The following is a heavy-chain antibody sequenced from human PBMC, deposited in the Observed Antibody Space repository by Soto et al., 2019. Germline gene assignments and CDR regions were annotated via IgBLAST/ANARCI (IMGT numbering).Heavy chain of an antibody. J-gene: IGHJ5*02. V-gene: IGHV3-23*01. CDR2: ISGSGGST. CDR3: ARDGCSGSNCLNWFDP. Sequence: GGSLRLSCAASEFTFSSYAMTWVRQAPGKGLEWVSAISGSGGSTYYADSVKGRFTISRDNSKNTLYLQMSSLRAEDTAVYYCARDGCSGSNCLNWFDPWGQGTLVTVSS. D-gene: IGHD2-15*01. CDR1: EFTFSSYA.